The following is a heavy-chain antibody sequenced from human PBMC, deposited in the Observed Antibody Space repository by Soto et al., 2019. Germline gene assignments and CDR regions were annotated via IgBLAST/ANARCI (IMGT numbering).Heavy chain of an antibody. CDR3: ARMKLARLDH. Sequence: QVQLLQSGTEVKRPGSSVKVSCRASGVSFNSYGFAWVRQAPGRGLEWVGKINPASQLRNYQQSLQGRVTITADTSTRTPYMELSGLTSEDTAVYYCARMKLARLDHWGQGTLVTVSS. CDR1: GVSFNSYG. J-gene: IGHJ4*02. V-gene: IGHV1-69*09. CDR2: INPASQLR.